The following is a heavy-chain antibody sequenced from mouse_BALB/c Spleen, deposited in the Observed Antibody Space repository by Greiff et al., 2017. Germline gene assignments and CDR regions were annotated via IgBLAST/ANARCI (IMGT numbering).Heavy chain of an antibody. V-gene: IGHV1-5*01. CDR1: GYTFTSYW. Sequence: VHVKQSGTVLARPGASVKMSCKASGYTFTSYWMHWVKQRPGQGLEWIGAIYPGNSDTSYNQKFKGKAKLTAVTSTSTAYMELSSLTNEDSAVYYCTRFYYDYVYAMDYWGQGTSVTVSS. J-gene: IGHJ4*01. CDR2: IYPGNSDT. CDR3: TRFYYDYVYAMDY. D-gene: IGHD2-4*01.